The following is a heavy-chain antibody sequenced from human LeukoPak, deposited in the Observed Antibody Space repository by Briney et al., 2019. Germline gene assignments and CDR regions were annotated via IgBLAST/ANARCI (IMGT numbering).Heavy chain of an antibody. CDR2: IYTSGST. V-gene: IGHV4-4*07. Sequence: SETLSLTCTVSGGSISSYYWSWIRQPAGKGLGWIGRIYTSGSTNYNPSLKSRVTMSVDTSKNQFSLKLSSVTAADTAVYYCARGTYGDYGIDWFDPWGQGTLVTVSS. D-gene: IGHD4-17*01. CDR1: GGSISSYY. CDR3: ARGTYGDYGIDWFDP. J-gene: IGHJ5*02.